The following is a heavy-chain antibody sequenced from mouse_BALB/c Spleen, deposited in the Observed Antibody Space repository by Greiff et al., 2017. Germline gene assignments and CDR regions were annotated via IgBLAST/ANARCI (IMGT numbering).Heavy chain of an antibody. CDR3: AREGGTSYDYDAWFAY. CDR1: GYSFTSYY. J-gene: IGHJ3*01. V-gene: IGHV1S135*01. D-gene: IGHD2-4*01. CDR2: IDPFNGGT. Sequence: EVQLQQSGPELMKPGASVKISCKASGYSFTSYYMHWVKQSHGKSLEWIGYIDPFNGGTSYNQKFKGKATLTVDKSSSTAYMHLSSLTSEDSAVYYCAREGGTSYDYDAWFAYWGQGTLVTVSA.